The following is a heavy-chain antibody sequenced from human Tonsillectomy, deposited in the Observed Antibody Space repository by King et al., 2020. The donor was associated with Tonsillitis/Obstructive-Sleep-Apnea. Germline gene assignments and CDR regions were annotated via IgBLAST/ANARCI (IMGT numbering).Heavy chain of an antibody. J-gene: IGHJ3*02. Sequence: QLVQSGSELKKSGASVKVSCMSSGYIFTTYAINWVRQAPGQGLEWMGCINTNTGNPTYAHVFTGRLVFSLATSVSTAYLQISGLKAEDTAVYYCARDSTGHDAFDIWGQGTMVTVSS. D-gene: IGHD4-17*01. V-gene: IGHV7-4-1*02. CDR1: GYIFTTYA. CDR2: INTNTGNP. CDR3: ARDSTGHDAFDI.